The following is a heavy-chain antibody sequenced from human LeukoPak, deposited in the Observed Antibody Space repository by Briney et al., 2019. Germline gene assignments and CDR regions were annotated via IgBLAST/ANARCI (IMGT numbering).Heavy chain of an antibody. CDR2: ISAYNGNT. CDR3: AREETCSGGSCSDY. J-gene: IGHJ4*02. CDR1: GYTFTSYG. D-gene: IGHD2-15*01. Sequence: GASVKVSCKASGYTFTSYGISWVRQAPGQGLEWMGWISAYNGNTNYAQKLQGRVTMTTDTSTSTAYMGLRSLRSDDTAVYYCAREETCSGGSCSDYWGQGTLVTVSS. V-gene: IGHV1-18*01.